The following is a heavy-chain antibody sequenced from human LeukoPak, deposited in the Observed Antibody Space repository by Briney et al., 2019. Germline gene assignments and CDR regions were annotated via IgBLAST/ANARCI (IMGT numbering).Heavy chain of an antibody. D-gene: IGHD2-2*01. V-gene: IGHV4-59*01. CDR2: IYYSGST. CDR3: AADCSSTSCYSEFAFDI. Sequence: SETLSLTCTVSGGSISSYYWSWIRQPPGKGLEWIGYIYYSGSTNYNPSLKSRVTISVDTSKNQFSLKLSSVTAADTAVYYCAADCSSTSCYSEFAFDIWGQGTMVAVSS. CDR1: GGSISSYY. J-gene: IGHJ3*02.